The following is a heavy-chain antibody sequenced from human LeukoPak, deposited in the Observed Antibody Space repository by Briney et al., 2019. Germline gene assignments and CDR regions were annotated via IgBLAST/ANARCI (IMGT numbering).Heavy chain of an antibody. D-gene: IGHD6-13*01. Sequence: GGSLRLSCAASGFTFSSYSMNWVREAPGKGLEWVSSISSSSSYIYYADSVKGRFTISRDNAKNSLYLQMNSLRAEDTAVYYRARDRFAWAAAGITVSSWGQGTLVTVSS. CDR3: ARDRFAWAAAGITVSS. V-gene: IGHV3-21*01. CDR1: GFTFSSYS. CDR2: ISSSSSYI. J-gene: IGHJ4*02.